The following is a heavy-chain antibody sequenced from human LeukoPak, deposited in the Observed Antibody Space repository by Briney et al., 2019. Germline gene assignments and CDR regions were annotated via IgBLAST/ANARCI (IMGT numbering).Heavy chain of an antibody. J-gene: IGHJ5*02. Sequence: ASVKVSCKASGYTFTNCGISWLRQAPGQGPEWMGWISAYSGHTNYVQKLQGRVTMTTDTSTSTAYMELRSLRSDDTAVYYCARDNHSGSWSWFDPWGQGTLVSVSS. CDR2: ISAYSGHT. CDR3: ARDNHSGSWSWFDP. CDR1: GYTFTNCG. D-gene: IGHD6-13*01. V-gene: IGHV1-18*01.